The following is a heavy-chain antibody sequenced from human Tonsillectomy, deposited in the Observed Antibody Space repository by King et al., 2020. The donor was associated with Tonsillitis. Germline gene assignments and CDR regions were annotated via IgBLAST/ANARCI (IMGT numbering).Heavy chain of an antibody. D-gene: IGHD3-16*01. CDR3: ARGGGLLDV. CDR2: IFYSVNT. V-gene: IGHV4-59*01. Sequence: VQLQESGPGLVKPSETLSLTCTVSGGSISSSYWSWIRQPPGKGLEWIGYIFYSVNTNYNPSLKSRVTISVDTSKNQFSLKLNSVTAADTAVYYCARGGGLLDVWGKGTTVTVSS. CDR1: GGSISSSY. J-gene: IGHJ6*04.